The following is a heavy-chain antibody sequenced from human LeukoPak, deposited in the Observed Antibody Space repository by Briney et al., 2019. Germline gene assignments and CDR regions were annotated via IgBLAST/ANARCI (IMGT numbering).Heavy chain of an antibody. V-gene: IGHV4-59*04. Sequence: SETLSLTCTVSGGSINSYYWSWIRQPPGKGLEWIGSLYYSGSTYYNPSLKSRVTISVDTSKNQFSLKLSSVTAADTAVYYCAKDLGYYDSALYFDYWGQGTLVTVSS. CDR1: GGSINSYY. D-gene: IGHD3-22*01. CDR3: AKDLGYYDSALYFDY. J-gene: IGHJ4*02. CDR2: LYYSGST.